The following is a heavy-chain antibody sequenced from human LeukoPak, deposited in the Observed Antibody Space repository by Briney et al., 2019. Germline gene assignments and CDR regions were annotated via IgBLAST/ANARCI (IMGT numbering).Heavy chain of an antibody. V-gene: IGHV3-23*01. J-gene: IGHJ4*02. CDR3: VKFIGRYSLLDY. CDR1: GFTLSSYA. D-gene: IGHD1-26*01. Sequence: PGGSLRLSCAASGFTLSSYAMSWVRQAPGKGLEWVSDISGSGYTTNYADSVKGRFTISRDNSKKKVYLQMNSLRAEDTAVYYCVKFIGRYSLLDYWGQGTLLTVSA. CDR2: ISGSGYTT.